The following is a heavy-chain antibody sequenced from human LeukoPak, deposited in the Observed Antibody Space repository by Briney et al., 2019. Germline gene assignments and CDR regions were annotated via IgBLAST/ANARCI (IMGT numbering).Heavy chain of an antibody. CDR3: AKVSGGGLYYDGMDV. CDR2: ISGSGDYT. D-gene: IGHD1-14*01. J-gene: IGHJ6*02. CDR1: GFTFSGYA. V-gene: IGHV3-23*01. Sequence: GGSLRLSCAVSGFTFSGYAMSWVRQAPGKGLEWVSTISGSGDYTYYADSVKGRFSISRDNSKNTLHLQMNSLRAEDTAVYYCAKVSGGGLYYDGMDVWGQGTTVTVSS.